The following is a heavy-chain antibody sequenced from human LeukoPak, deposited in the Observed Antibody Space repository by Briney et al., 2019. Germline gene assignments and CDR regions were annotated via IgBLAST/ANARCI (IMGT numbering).Heavy chain of an antibody. CDR2: ISYIGST. CDR3: ARDLVTVTKGFDI. CDR1: DDSFSSHT. Sequence: SETLSLTCAVSDDSFSSHTWTWIRQPPGKGLEWIGYISYIGSTNYNPSLKSRVTISIDTSRNQFSLRLSSVTAADTAVYYCARDLVTVTKGFDIWGQGTMVSVSS. J-gene: IGHJ3*02. D-gene: IGHD4-17*01. V-gene: IGHV4-59*11.